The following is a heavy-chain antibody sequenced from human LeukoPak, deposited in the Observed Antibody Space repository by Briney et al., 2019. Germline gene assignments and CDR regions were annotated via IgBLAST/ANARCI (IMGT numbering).Heavy chain of an antibody. CDR3: ARDTGRITIFGVVIASGAFDI. J-gene: IGHJ3*02. D-gene: IGHD3-3*01. Sequence: SETLSLTCTVSGGSISSHYWSWIRQPPGKGLEWIGYIYYSGSTNYNPSLKSRVTISVDTSKNQFSLKLSSVTAADTAVYYCARDTGRITIFGVVIASGAFDIWGQGTMVTVSS. CDR2: IYYSGST. V-gene: IGHV4-59*11. CDR1: GGSISSHY.